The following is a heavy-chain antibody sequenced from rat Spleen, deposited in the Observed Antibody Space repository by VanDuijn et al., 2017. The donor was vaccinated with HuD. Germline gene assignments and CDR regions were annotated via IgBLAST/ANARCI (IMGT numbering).Heavy chain of an antibody. Sequence: EVQLVESGGGLVQPGRSLKLSCAASGFTFSNHGMYWIRQAPTKYLEWVASLSPSGGTTYYRDSVKGRFTIFRDNAKNTLYLQMDSLRSEDTATYYCATDDSRVSRFASWGQGTLVTVSS. V-gene: IGHV5-19*01. CDR1: GFTFSNHG. D-gene: IGHD1-4*01. J-gene: IGHJ3*01. CDR3: ATDDSRVSRFAS. CDR2: LSPSGGTT.